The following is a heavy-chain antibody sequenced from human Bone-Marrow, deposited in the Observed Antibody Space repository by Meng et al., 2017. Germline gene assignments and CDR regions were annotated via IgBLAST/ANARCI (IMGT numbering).Heavy chain of an antibody. Sequence: GESLKISCAASGFTFDDYAMHWVRQAPGKGLEWVSGSNWNGVTTSYVDSVKGRFTISRDNTKNSLYLQMSSLRAEDTAFYYCAREGCSGGKCDSGADYWGQGTLVTVSS. CDR2: SNWNGVTT. D-gene: IGHD2-15*01. J-gene: IGHJ4*02. CDR1: GFTFDDYA. V-gene: IGHV3-20*04. CDR3: AREGCSGGKCDSGADY.